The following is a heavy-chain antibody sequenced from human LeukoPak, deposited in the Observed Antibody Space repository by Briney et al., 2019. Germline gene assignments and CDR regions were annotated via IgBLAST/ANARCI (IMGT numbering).Heavy chain of an antibody. CDR3: AKELHYYDRSGYYFDY. Sequence: GGSLRLSCAASGFTFSSYAMSWVRQAPGKGLEWVSAISGSGGSTYYADSVKGRFTISRDNSKNTLYLQMNSLRAEDTAVYYCAKELHYYDRSGYYFDYWGQGTLVTVSS. CDR1: GFTFSSYA. CDR2: ISGSGGST. V-gene: IGHV3-23*01. J-gene: IGHJ4*02. D-gene: IGHD3-22*01.